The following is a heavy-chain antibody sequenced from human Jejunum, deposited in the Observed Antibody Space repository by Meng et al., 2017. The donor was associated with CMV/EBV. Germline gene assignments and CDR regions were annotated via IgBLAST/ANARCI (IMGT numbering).Heavy chain of an antibody. CDR1: GGSFSHYY. V-gene: IGHV4-34*01. CDR3: VRDPFREWFDP. CDR2: VSHDGST. J-gene: IGHJ5*02. Sequence: CAVYGGSFSHYYWSWIRQTPGKGLEWIGEVSHDGSTNYNPSLKSRVAISVDTSKNQFSLTLTSATAADTAVYYCVRDPFREWFDPWGQGTLGTVSS. D-gene: IGHD3-10*01.